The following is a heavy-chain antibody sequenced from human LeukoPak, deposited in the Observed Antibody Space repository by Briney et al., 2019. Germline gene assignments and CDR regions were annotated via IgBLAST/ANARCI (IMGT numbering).Heavy chain of an antibody. CDR1: GFTFSSYA. Sequence: PGRSLRLSCAASGFTFSSYAMHWVRQAPGKGLEWVAVISYDGSNKYYADSVKGRFTISRDNSKNTLYLQMNSLRAEDTAVYYCARDASYYDILTGYLQGWGQGTLVTVSS. V-gene: IGHV3-30-3*01. J-gene: IGHJ4*02. D-gene: IGHD3-9*01. CDR3: ARDASYYDILTGYLQG. CDR2: ISYDGSNK.